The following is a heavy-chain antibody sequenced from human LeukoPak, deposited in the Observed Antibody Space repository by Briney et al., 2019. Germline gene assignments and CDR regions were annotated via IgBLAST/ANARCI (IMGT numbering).Heavy chain of an antibody. J-gene: IGHJ6*03. V-gene: IGHV1-2*02. CDR3: ARGKEGYCSSTSCYTRLRYYYYYMDV. CDR2: INPNSGGT. CDR1: GYTSTGYY. Sequence: ASVKVSCKASGYTSTGYYMHWVRQAPGQGLEWMGWINPNSGGTNYAQKFQGRVTMTRDTSISTAYMELSRLRSDDTAVYYCARGKEGYCSSTSCYTRLRYYYYYMDVWGKVTTVTVSS. D-gene: IGHD2-2*02.